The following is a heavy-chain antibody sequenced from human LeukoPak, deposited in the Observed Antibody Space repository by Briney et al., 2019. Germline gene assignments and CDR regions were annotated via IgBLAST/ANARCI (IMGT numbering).Heavy chain of an antibody. J-gene: IGHJ5*01. CDR1: GFTFNNYA. CDR3: AKGTHSSSWHWFDS. V-gene: IGHV3-23*01. CDR2: ISSSGDSK. Sequence: PGGSLRLSCAASGFTFNNYALSWVRQAPGKGLEWVSAISSSGDSKQYAESVKGRFTISRDNSKNTLYLQMNNLRAEDTAVYYCAKGTHSSSWHWFDSWGEGTLVTVSS. D-gene: IGHD6-13*01.